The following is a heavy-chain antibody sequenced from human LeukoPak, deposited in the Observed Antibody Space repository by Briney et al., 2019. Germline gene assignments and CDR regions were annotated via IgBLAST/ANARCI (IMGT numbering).Heavy chain of an antibody. CDR1: GFTFSSYE. Sequence: GGSLRLSCAASGFTFSSYEMNWVRQAPGKGLEWVSYISSSGSTIYYADSVKGRSTISRDNAKNSLYLQMNSLRAEDTAVYYCARVICGGDCGHDYWGQGTLVTVSS. CDR3: ARVICGGDCGHDY. V-gene: IGHV3-48*03. D-gene: IGHD2-21*02. CDR2: ISSSGSTI. J-gene: IGHJ4*02.